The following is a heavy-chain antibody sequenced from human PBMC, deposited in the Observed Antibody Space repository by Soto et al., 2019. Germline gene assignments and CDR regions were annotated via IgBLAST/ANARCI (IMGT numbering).Heavy chain of an antibody. J-gene: IGHJ5*02. Sequence: GGSLRLSCAASGSTFSGYWMSWVRQAPGKGLEWVANIKQDGSEKYYVDSVKGRFTISRDNAKNSLYLQMSSLRAEDTAVYYCAHFRSGSWGQGTLVTVSS. CDR2: IKQDGSEK. CDR1: GSTFSGYW. V-gene: IGHV3-7*01. D-gene: IGHD3-10*01. CDR3: AHFRSGS.